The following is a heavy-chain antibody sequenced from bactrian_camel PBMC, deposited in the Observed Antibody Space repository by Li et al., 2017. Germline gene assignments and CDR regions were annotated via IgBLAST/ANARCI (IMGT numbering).Heavy chain of an antibody. CDR2: IESDGST. J-gene: IGHJ4*01. Sequence: HVQLVESGGGSVQVGGSLRLSCVASGDTIGRYCMGWFRQIPDREREGVAGIESDGSTSYADSVKGRFTISQDSAKNTLYLQMNNLKPEDTAMYYCVARGLGGYCFGPPGMYRNWGQGTQVTVS. D-gene: IGHD2*01. CDR1: GDTIGRYC. V-gene: IGHV3S55*01. CDR3: VARGLGGYCFGPPGMYRN.